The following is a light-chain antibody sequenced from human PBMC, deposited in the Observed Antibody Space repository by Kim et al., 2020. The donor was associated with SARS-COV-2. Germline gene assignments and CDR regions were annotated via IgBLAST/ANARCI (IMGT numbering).Light chain of an antibody. CDR1: ISNIGSYY. CDR3: AAWDDSLSGLV. Sequence: GQNITVSCSGTISNIGSYYVYWYQQLPGTAPKLLIYRNDQRPSVVPDRFSGSKSDTSASLAISGLRSEDEADYHCAAWDDSLSGLVFGGGTQLTVL. J-gene: IGLJ2*01. CDR2: RND. V-gene: IGLV1-47*01.